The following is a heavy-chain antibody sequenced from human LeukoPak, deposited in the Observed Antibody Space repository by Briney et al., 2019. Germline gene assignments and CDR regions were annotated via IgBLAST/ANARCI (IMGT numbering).Heavy chain of an antibody. CDR2: IIPIFGTA. D-gene: IGHD2-2*01. CDR1: GGTFSSYA. J-gene: IGHJ6*03. V-gene: IGHV1-69*13. Sequence: SVKVSCKASGGTFSSYAISWVRQAPGQGLEWMGGIIPIFGTANYAQKFQGRVTITADESTSTAYMELSSLRSEDTAVYYCARDKGVVVPAAASPGYYYYMDVWGKGTTVTVSS. CDR3: ARDKGVVVPAAASPGYYYYMDV.